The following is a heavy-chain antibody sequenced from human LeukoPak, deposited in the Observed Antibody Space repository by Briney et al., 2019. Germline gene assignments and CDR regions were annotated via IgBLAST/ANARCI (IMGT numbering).Heavy chain of an antibody. V-gene: IGHV4-34*01. CDR1: GGSFSGYY. CDR3: ARGGCGGDCYSHAEYFQY. CDR2: INHSGST. Sequence: PSETLSLTCAVYGGSFSGYYWSWIRQPPGKGLEWIGEINHSGSTNYNPSLKSRLTISVDTSKNQFSLKLSSVTAADTAVYYRARGGCGGDCYSHAEYFQYWGQDTLVSVSS. D-gene: IGHD2-21*02. J-gene: IGHJ1*01.